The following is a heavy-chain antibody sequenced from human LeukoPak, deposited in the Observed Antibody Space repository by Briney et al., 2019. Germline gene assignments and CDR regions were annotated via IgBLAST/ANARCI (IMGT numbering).Heavy chain of an antibody. CDR2: INHSGST. Sequence: PSETLSLTCTVSGGSISSYYWSWIRQPPGKGLGWIGEINHSGSTNYNPSLKSRVTISVDTSKNQFSLKLSSVTAADTAVYYCAGREIPGGIVVVPAAKAHPYWFDPWGQGTLVTVSS. CDR3: AGREIPGGIVVVPAAKAHPYWFDP. CDR1: GGSISSYY. J-gene: IGHJ5*02. V-gene: IGHV4-34*01. D-gene: IGHD2-2*01.